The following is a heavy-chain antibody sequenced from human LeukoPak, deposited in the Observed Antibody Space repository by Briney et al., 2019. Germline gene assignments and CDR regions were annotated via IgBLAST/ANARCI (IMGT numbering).Heavy chain of an antibody. CDR1: GGSISSYY. CDR2: IYYSGST. J-gene: IGHJ6*02. CDR3: ARSPPTHCSGGSCYYYGMDV. V-gene: IGHV4-59*08. D-gene: IGHD2-15*01. Sequence: SETLSLTCTVSGGSISSYYWSWIRQPPGKGLEWIGYIYYSGSTNYNPSLKSRVTISVDTSKNQFSLKLSSVTAADTAVYYCARSPPTHCSGGSCYYYGMDVWGQGTTVTVSS.